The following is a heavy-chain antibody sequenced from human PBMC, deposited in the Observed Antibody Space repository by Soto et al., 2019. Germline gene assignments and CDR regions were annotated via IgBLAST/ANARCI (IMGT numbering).Heavy chain of an antibody. D-gene: IGHD3-10*01. CDR3: ARDPRPFYGSGSYYYYGMDV. Sequence: QVQLQESGPGLVKPSQTLSLTCTVSGGSISSGDYYWSWIRQPPGKGLEWIGYIYYSGSTYYNPSLKSRVTISVVPSKNQFSLKLSSVTAADTAVYYCARDPRPFYGSGSYYYYGMDVWGQGTTVTVSS. V-gene: IGHV4-30-4*01. CDR2: IYYSGST. J-gene: IGHJ6*02. CDR1: GGSISSGDYY.